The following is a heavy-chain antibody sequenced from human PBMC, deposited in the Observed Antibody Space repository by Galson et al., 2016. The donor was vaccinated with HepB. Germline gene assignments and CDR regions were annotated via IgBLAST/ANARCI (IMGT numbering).Heavy chain of an antibody. V-gene: IGHV1-18*01. D-gene: IGHD7-27*01. CDR1: GYTFINYG. CDR2: ISTYNGNT. Sequence: SVKVSCKASGYTFINYGISWVRQAPGQGLEWMGWISTYNGNTKYAQKLQDRLTMTTDTPTSIAYMELRSLRYDDTAVYYCVRGGLGVWGQGTTVTVSS. CDR3: VRGGLGV. J-gene: IGHJ6*02.